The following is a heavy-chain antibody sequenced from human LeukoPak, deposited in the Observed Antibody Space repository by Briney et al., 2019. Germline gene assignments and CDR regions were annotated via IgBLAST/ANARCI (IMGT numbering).Heavy chain of an antibody. CDR1: GFTVSSNY. Sequence: GGSLRLSCAASGFTVSSNYNSWVRQAPGKGLEWVSVIYSGGSTYYADSVKGRFTISRDNSKNTLYLQMNSLRAEDTAVYYCARIWFGESTDYWGQGTLVTVSS. CDR3: ARIWFGESTDY. CDR2: IYSGGST. V-gene: IGHV3-66*01. D-gene: IGHD3-10*01. J-gene: IGHJ4*02.